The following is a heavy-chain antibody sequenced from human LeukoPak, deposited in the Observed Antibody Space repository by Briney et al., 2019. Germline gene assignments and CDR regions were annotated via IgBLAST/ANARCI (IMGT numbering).Heavy chain of an antibody. J-gene: IGHJ6*03. CDR3: ARAKRDYYDNSGYESYYYFMDV. V-gene: IGHV4-34*01. D-gene: IGHD3-22*01. CDR2: INHSGST. CDR1: GGSFSGYY. Sequence: SETLSLTCAVYGGSFSGYYWSWIRQPPGKGLEWIGEINHSGSTNYNPSLKSRVTISVDTSKNQFSLRLNSVTAADTAVYYCARAKRDYYDNSGYESYYYFMDVWGKGTTVTVSS.